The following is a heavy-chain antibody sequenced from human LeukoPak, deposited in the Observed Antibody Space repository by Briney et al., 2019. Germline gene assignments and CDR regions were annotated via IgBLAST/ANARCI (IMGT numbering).Heavy chain of an antibody. CDR1: GGTFSSYA. D-gene: IGHD6-19*01. V-gene: IGHV1-3*01. CDR2: INAGNGNT. J-gene: IGHJ4*02. Sequence: ASVKVSCKASGGTFSSYAINWVRQAPGQGLEWMGWINAGNGNTKYSQKFQGRVTITRDTSASTAYMELSSLRSEDTAVYYCARAGHPGYSSGWDLDYWGQGTLVTVSS. CDR3: ARAGHPGYSSGWDLDY.